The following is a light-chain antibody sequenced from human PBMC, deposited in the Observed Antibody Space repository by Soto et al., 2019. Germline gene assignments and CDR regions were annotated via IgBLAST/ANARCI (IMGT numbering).Light chain of an antibody. J-gene: IGKJ1*01. V-gene: IGKV1-5*03. CDR1: HSISTG. CDR3: QQYNNYPWT. CDR2: KAS. Sequence: DIQMTQSPSTLSASVGDRVTITCRASHSISTGLAWYQQKPGKAPKLLIYKASNLESGVPLRFSGSGSGTEFTLTIRSLQPDDFAIYYCQQYNNYPWTFGQGTKVEIK.